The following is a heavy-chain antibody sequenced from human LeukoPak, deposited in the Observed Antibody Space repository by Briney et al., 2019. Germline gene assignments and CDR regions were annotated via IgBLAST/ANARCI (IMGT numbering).Heavy chain of an antibody. Sequence: GGSLRLSCAASGFTFSSYWMSWVRQAPGKGLEWVANIKQDGSEKYYVDSVKGRFTISRDNAKNSLYLQMNSLRAEDTAVYYCARDRGVVVPAAIYFSFDYWGQGTLVTVSS. CDR1: GFTFSSYW. V-gene: IGHV3-7*01. CDR3: ARDRGVVVPAAIYFSFDY. J-gene: IGHJ4*02. CDR2: IKQDGSEK. D-gene: IGHD2-2*02.